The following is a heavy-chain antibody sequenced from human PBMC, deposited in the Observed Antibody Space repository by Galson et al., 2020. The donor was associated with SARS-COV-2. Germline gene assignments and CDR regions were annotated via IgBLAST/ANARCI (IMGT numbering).Heavy chain of an antibody. CDR3: VRRTFDV. CDR1: GFTFSTYA. J-gene: IGHJ3*01. V-gene: IGHV3-64D*06. CDR2: ISPHGDNT. Sequence: GESLKISCSASGFTFSTYAMNWARQAPGKGLEYVAAISPHGDNTYYADSVKGRFTISRDNSKNTLYLQMSSLRPEDTAVFYCVRRTFDVWGQGTTVTVSS.